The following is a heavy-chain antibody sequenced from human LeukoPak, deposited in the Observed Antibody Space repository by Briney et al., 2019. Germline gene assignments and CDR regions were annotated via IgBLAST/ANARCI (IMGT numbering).Heavy chain of an antibody. J-gene: IGHJ4*02. V-gene: IGHV3-23*01. CDR3: AKDAGRSDVDYFDY. D-gene: IGHD1-26*01. CDR1: GITFRSYS. CDR2: ISDSGGNT. Sequence: GALRPSLATSGITFRSYSLSRGRQGSGKGVEGVSGISDSGGNTYYADFVRGRFTISRDNSKNTLYLQMNSLRAEDTAMYFCAKDAGRSDVDYFDYWGQGTLVTVSS.